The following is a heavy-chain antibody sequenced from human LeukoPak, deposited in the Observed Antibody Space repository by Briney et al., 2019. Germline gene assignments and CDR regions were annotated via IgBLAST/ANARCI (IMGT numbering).Heavy chain of an antibody. Sequence: GESLKISCKGSGYSFTNYWIGWVRQVPGKGLEWMGMIYPDDSDTRYSPSFQGQVTTSADRSINAAYLQWSSLKASDTAIYYCARPFHDILTGPGAFDIWGQGTMVTVSS. CDR3: ARPFHDILTGPGAFDI. D-gene: IGHD3-9*01. CDR2: IYPDDSDT. CDR1: GYSFTNYW. J-gene: IGHJ3*02. V-gene: IGHV5-51*01.